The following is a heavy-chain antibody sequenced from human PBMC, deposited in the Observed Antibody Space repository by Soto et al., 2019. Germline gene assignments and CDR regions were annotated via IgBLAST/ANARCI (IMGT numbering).Heavy chain of an antibody. Sequence: QVQLVQSGAEVKKPGASVKVSCKASGYIFTNYAMHWVRLAPGQRLEWMGWINAANGNTKYSQKFQGRVTITTDTSASTAYMELSSLRSADTAVYYCARASYGSGSYSSDYFDYWGQGTLVTVSS. CDR2: INAANGNT. V-gene: IGHV1-3*01. D-gene: IGHD3-10*01. CDR1: GYIFTNYA. J-gene: IGHJ4*02. CDR3: ARASYGSGSYSSDYFDY.